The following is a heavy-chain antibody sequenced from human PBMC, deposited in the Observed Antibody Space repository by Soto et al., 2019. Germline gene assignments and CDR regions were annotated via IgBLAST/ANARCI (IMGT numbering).Heavy chain of an antibody. CDR3: ARAWSRQLGPYYFDY. CDR2: ISTTSTYK. V-gene: IGHV3-21*01. CDR1: GFTFSGDA. J-gene: IGHJ4*02. D-gene: IGHD6-13*01. Sequence: VGSLRLSCAASGFTFSGDAMNWVRQAPGKGLEWVSSISTTSTYKYYADSVKGRFTISRDNSKNTLYLQMNSLRAEDTAVYYCARAWSRQLGPYYFDYWGQGTLVTVSS.